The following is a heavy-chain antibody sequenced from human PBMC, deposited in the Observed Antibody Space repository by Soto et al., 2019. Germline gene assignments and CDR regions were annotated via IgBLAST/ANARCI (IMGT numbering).Heavy chain of an antibody. CDR3: AKDLGYSYSSFDY. Sequence: QVQLVESGGGVVQPGRSLRLSCAASGFTFSSYGMHWVRQAPGQGLEWVAVISYDGSNKYYADSVKGRFTISRDNSKTALYLQMNSLSAEDTAVYYCAKDLGYSYSSFDYWGQGTLVTVSS. V-gene: IGHV3-30*18. CDR1: GFTFSSYG. CDR2: ISYDGSNK. J-gene: IGHJ4*02. D-gene: IGHD5-18*01.